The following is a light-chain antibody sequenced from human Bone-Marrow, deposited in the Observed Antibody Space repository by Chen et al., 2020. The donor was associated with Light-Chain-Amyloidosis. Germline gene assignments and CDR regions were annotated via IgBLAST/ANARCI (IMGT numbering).Light chain of an antibody. Sequence: SYVLTQPSSVSVAPGQTATIACGGNNIGSTSVHWYQQTPGQAPLLVVYDDSDRPSVIPERLSGSNSGNTATLTIWRVEAGNEADYYCQVWDRSSDRPVFGGGTKLTVL. CDR2: DDS. V-gene: IGLV3-21*02. J-gene: IGLJ3*02. CDR1: NIGSTS. CDR3: QVWDRSSDRPV.